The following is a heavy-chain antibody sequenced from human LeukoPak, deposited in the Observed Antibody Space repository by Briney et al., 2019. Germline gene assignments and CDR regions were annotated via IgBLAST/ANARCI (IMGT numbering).Heavy chain of an antibody. D-gene: IGHD3-10*01. V-gene: IGHV4-31*03. J-gene: IGHJ6*02. CDR1: GGSISSGGYY. CDR2: IYYSGST. CDR3: ARDQRGDSGSYLPYGMDV. Sequence: SETLSLTCTVSGGSISSGGYYWSWIRQHPGKGLEWIGYIYYSGSTYYNPSLKSRVTISVDTSKNQFSLKLSSVTAADTAVYYCARDQRGDSGSYLPYGMDVWGQGITVTVSS.